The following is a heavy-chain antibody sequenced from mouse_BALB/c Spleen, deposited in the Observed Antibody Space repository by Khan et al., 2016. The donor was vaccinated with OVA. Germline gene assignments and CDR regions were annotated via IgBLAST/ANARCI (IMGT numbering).Heavy chain of an antibody. CDR1: GFSLTSYG. D-gene: IGHD2-3*01. CDR3: ARWFDGYSSLYAMDY. V-gene: IGHV2-6*02. CDR2: IWSDGST. J-gene: IGHJ4*01. Sequence: QVQLKESGPGLVAPSQSLSITCTVSGFSLTSYGVHWVRQPPGKGLEWLVVIWSDGSTNYNSVLKSRLSISKDNSKSQVFLKMNSLQTDDTAIYYCARWFDGYSSLYAMDYWGKGTSVTVSS.